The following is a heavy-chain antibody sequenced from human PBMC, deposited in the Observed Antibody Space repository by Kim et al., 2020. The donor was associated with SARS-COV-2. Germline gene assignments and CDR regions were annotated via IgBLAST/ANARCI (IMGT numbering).Heavy chain of an antibody. J-gene: IGHJ4*02. Sequence: GGSLRLSCAASGFTFSNFAMSWVRQAPGKGLEWVSGFSGRSDSTNYADSVKGRFTISRDKSKNTLFLQMNSLRGDDTAVYYCAKVTGFSYDQVFDCWGQGTRVTVSS. CDR3: AKVTGFSYDQVFDC. V-gene: IGHV3-23*01. CDR1: GFTFSNFA. D-gene: IGHD3-9*01. CDR2: FSGRSDST.